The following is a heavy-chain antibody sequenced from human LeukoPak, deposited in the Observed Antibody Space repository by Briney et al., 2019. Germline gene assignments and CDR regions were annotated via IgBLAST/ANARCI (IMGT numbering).Heavy chain of an antibody. Sequence: SETLSLTCTVSGGSISSSSYYWGWIRQPPVKGLEWIGTTYYTGSTNYNPSLKSRVTMSVDTSKNQFSLKLSSVTAADTAVYYCARDRSSSWYEMDYWGQGTLVTVSS. CDR3: ARDRSSSWYEMDY. D-gene: IGHD6-13*01. CDR2: TYYTGST. CDR1: GGSISSSSYY. J-gene: IGHJ4*02. V-gene: IGHV4-39*07.